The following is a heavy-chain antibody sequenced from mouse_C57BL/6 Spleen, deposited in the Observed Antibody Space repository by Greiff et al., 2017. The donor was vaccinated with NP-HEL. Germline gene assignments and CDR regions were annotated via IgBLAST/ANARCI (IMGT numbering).Heavy chain of an antibody. CDR1: GYSITSGYD. D-gene: IGHD2-3*01. Sequence: VQLKQSGPGMVKPSQSLSLTCTVTGYSITSGYDWHWIRHFPGNKLEWMGYISYSGSTNYNPSLKSRISITHDTSKNHFFLKLNSVTTEDTATYYCASGGDGYYVGHWYFDVWGTGTTVTVSS. CDR3: ASGGDGYYVGHWYFDV. V-gene: IGHV3-1*01. CDR2: ISYSGST. J-gene: IGHJ1*03.